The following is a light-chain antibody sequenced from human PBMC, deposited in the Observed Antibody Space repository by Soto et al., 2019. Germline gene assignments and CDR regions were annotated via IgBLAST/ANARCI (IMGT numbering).Light chain of an antibody. CDR1: SSDVGGYNS. V-gene: IGLV2-14*01. CDR2: DVT. CDR3: SSFTSSITYV. Sequence: QSVLTQPASVSGSPGQSITISYTGTSSDVGGYNSVSWYRQDPGKAPKLIIYDVTYRPSGVSNRFSGSKSGNTASLTISGLQSEDEADYHCSSFTSSITYVFGTGTKLTVL. J-gene: IGLJ1*01.